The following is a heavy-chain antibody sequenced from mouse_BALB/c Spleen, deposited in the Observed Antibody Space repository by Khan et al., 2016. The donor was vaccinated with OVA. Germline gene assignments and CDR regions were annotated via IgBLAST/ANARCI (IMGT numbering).Heavy chain of an antibody. J-gene: IGHJ2*01. CDR3: ARIKKIVATYFDY. D-gene: IGHD1-1*01. CDR1: GYTFTSYW. CDR2: THPTNGRT. Sequence: QVQLQQPGAELVKAGASVKMSCKASGYTFTSYWMHWVKQRLGQGLEWFAETHPTNGRTSYNEKFKSKATLTVDKSSRTAYLLLRSPNVYDAAVYYCARIKKIVATYFDYWGQGTTVTVSS. V-gene: IGHV1S81*02.